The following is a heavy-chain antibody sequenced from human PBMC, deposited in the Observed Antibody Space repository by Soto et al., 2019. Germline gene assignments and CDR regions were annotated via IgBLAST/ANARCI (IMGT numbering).Heavy chain of an antibody. Sequence: XETLSLTCAVSGGSISSSNWWSWVRQPPVKGLEWIGEIYHSGSTNYNPSLKSRVTISVDKSKSQFSLKLSSVTAADTAVYYCARGGGWKGYYYYGMDVWGQGPTVTVSS. D-gene: IGHD1-1*01. V-gene: IGHV4-4*02. CDR3: ARGGGWKGYYYYGMDV. CDR1: GGSISSSNW. CDR2: IYHSGST. J-gene: IGHJ6*02.